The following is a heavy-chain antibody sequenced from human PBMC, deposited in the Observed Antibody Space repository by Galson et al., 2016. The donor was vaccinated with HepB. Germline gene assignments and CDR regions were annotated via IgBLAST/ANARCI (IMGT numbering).Heavy chain of an antibody. CDR3: ATRSSGWYYFDY. CDR2: ISGGSSYI. Sequence: SLRLSCAASGFTFRTYTLNWVRQAPGKGLEWISPISGGSSYIYYADSVKGRFTISRDNAKNSLYLQMNSLRAEDTAVYYCATRSSGWYYFDYWGQGTLVTVSS. D-gene: IGHD6-19*01. CDR1: GFTFRTYT. J-gene: IGHJ4*02. V-gene: IGHV3-21*01.